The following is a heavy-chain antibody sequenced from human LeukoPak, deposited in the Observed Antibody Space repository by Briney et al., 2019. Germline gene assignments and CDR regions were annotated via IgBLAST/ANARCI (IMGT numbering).Heavy chain of an antibody. D-gene: IGHD3-3*01. CDR2: ISAYNGNT. Sequence: ASVKVSCKASGYTFTSYGISWVRQAPGQGLEWMGWISAYNGNTNYAQKLQGRVTMTTDTSTSTAYMELSRLRSDDTAVYYCARSDRRLRFLVDVWGKGTTVTVSS. V-gene: IGHV1-18*01. CDR3: ARSDRRLRFLVDV. J-gene: IGHJ6*04. CDR1: GYTFTSYG.